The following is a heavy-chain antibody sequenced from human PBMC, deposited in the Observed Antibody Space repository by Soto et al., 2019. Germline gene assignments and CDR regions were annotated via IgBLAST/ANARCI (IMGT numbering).Heavy chain of an antibody. CDR2: ISGSGGST. Sequence: VQLLESGGGLVQPGGSLRLSCAASGFTFSSYAMSWVRQAPGKGLEWVSAISGSGGSTYYADSVKGRFTISRDNSKNTLYLQMNSLRAEDTAVYYCAKDLSPTTVTTYSLGYYFDYWGQGTLVTVSS. CDR3: AKDLSPTTVTTYSLGYYFDY. CDR1: GFTFSSYA. J-gene: IGHJ4*02. D-gene: IGHD4-4*01. V-gene: IGHV3-23*01.